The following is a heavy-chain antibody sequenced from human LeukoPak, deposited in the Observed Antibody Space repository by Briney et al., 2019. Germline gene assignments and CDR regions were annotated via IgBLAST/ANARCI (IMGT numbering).Heavy chain of an antibody. CDR3: ARGYSYGWAFDI. CDR2: INPNSGDT. V-gene: IGHV1-2*06. Sequence: VASAKVSCKASGYTFTDYYLNWVRQAPGQGLEWMGRINPNSGDTDYAQKFQGRVTMTRDTSITTAYMELSRLRSDDTAVYYCARGYSYGWAFDIWGQGTMVTVSS. D-gene: IGHD5-18*01. J-gene: IGHJ3*02. CDR1: GYTFTDYY.